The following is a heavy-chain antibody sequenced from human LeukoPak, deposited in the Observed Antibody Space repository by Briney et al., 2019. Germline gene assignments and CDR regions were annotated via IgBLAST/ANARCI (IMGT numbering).Heavy chain of an antibody. Sequence: GGSLRLSCSASGFSFSDCIMNWVRHAPGKGLEHVSLINQNGGTTYYADSVKGRFTISGDNAKNSLFLEINSLRVEDTAVYYCARDYGAYHVPYWYFDLWGRGTLVTVSA. CDR3: ARDYGAYHVPYWYFDL. V-gene: IGHV3-64*04. J-gene: IGHJ2*01. CDR2: INQNGGTT. CDR1: GFSFSDCI. D-gene: IGHD4-17*01.